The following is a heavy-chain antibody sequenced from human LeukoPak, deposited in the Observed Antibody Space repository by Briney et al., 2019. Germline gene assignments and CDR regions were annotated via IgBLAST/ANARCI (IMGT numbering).Heavy chain of an antibody. J-gene: IGHJ4*02. Sequence: GASVKVSCKASGYTFTSYGISWVRQAPGQGLEWMGWIGAHNGNTYYAQKLQGRVTLTTDTSTGTGYMELRSLRSDDTAVYYCARDRANYYDSSGSYDYWGQGTLVTVSS. CDR1: GYTFTSYG. D-gene: IGHD3-22*01. CDR3: ARDRANYYDSSGSYDY. CDR2: IGAHNGNT. V-gene: IGHV1-18*01.